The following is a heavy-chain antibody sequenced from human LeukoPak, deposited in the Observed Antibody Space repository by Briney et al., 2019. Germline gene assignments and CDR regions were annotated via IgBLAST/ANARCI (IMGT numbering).Heavy chain of an antibody. J-gene: IGHJ5*02. CDR2: FSGSGGNT. Sequence: GGSPRLSCAASGFTFSTYAMSWVRQAPGKGLEWVSGFSGSGGNTYYADSAKVRFTISRDNAKNSLYLQMNSLRAEDTAVYYCARSLAYYYDSSGYHWFDPWGQGTLVTVSS. V-gene: IGHV3-23*01. CDR3: ARSLAYYYDSSGYHWFDP. CDR1: GFTFSTYA. D-gene: IGHD3-22*01.